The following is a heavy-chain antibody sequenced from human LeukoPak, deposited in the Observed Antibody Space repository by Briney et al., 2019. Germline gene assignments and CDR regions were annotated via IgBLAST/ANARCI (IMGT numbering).Heavy chain of an antibody. D-gene: IGHD3-22*01. CDR1: GGTFSSYA. CDR3: ARGNRLVRPPYYYDSSGYYWGAFDI. CDR2: IIPIFGTA. J-gene: IGHJ3*02. Sequence: SVKVSCQASGGTFSSYAISWVRQASGQGLEWMGGIIPIFGTANYAQKFQGRVTITADESTSTAYMEMTSLRSEDTAVYYGARGNRLVRPPYYYDSSGYYWGAFDIWGQGTMVTVSS. V-gene: IGHV1-69*01.